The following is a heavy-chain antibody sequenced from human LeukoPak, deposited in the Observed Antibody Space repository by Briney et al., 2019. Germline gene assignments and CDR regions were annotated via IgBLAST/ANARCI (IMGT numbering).Heavy chain of an antibody. CDR1: GFTFSSYA. Sequence: GGSLRLSCAASGFTFSSYAMSWVRQAPGKGLEWASAISGSGGSTYYADSVKGRLTISRDNSKNTLYLQMNSLRADDTAVYYCAQGGGGSSRDYWGQGTLVTVSS. CDR2: ISGSGGST. V-gene: IGHV3-23*01. CDR3: AQGGGGSSRDY. J-gene: IGHJ4*02. D-gene: IGHD1-26*01.